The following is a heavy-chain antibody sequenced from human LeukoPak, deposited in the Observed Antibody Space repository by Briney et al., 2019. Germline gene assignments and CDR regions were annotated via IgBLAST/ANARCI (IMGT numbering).Heavy chain of an antibody. CDR1: GYRFRSHW. V-gene: IGHV5-51*01. CDR2: IYPGDSET. J-gene: IGHJ2*01. CDR3: VRHGPGWYLDYDV. Sequence: GESLKISCQGSGYRFRSHWIGWVRPLPGKGLEWMGIIYPGDSETKYSPAFQGQVTISADKSVSAAYLQWSSLKASDTAIYYCVRHGPGWYLDYDVWGRGTLVTVS. D-gene: IGHD6-19*01.